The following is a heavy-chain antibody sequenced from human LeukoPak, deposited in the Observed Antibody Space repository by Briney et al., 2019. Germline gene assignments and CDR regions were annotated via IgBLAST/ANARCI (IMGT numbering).Heavy chain of an antibody. Sequence: PGGSLRLSCAASGFTFSSYGMSWVRQAPGKGLEWVSAISGSGGSTYYGDSVKGRFTISRDNSKNSLYLQMNSLRAEDTAVYYCAREGDYDFWSGYHRDHYYYYYMDVWGKGTTVTVSS. J-gene: IGHJ6*03. CDR1: GFTFSSYG. CDR3: AREGDYDFWSGYHRDHYYYYYMDV. CDR2: ISGSGGST. D-gene: IGHD3-3*01. V-gene: IGHV3-23*01.